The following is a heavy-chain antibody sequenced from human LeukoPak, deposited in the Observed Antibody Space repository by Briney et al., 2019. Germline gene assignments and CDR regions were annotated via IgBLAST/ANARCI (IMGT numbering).Heavy chain of an antibody. CDR3: ARKYCSSTSCLIDN. CDR1: GFAFRAYA. V-gene: IGHV3-48*03. CDR2: ISGSGSTI. D-gene: IGHD2-2*01. J-gene: IGHJ4*02. Sequence: GGSLRLSCAASGFAFRAYAMNWVRQAPGKGLEWVSYISGSGSTIYYADSVKGRFTISRDNAKNSLYLQMNSLRAEDTAVYYCARKYCSSTSCLIDNWGQGTLVTVSS.